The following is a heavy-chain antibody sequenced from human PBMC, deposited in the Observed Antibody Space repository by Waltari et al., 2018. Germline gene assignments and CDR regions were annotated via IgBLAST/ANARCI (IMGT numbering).Heavy chain of an antibody. CDR1: GFTFSSYS. J-gene: IGHJ4*02. D-gene: IGHD2-2*01. Sequence: EVQLVESGGGLVKPGGSLRLSCAASGFTFSSYSMNWVRQAPGKGLEWVSSISISSSYIYDADSVKGRFTISRDNAKNSLYLQMNSLRAEDTAVYYCARDPRYCSSTSCHDYWGQGTLVTVSS. V-gene: IGHV3-21*01. CDR3: ARDPRYCSSTSCHDY. CDR2: ISISSSYI.